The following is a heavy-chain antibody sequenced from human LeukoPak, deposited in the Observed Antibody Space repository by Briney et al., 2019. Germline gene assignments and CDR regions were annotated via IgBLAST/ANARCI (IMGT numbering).Heavy chain of an antibody. CDR2: IYYSGST. D-gene: IGHD4-17*01. Sequence: SETLSLTCTVSGGSISSYYWSWIRQPPGKGLECIGYIYYSGSTNYNPSLKSRVTISVDTSKNQFSLKLSSVTAADTAVYYCARDATYGDYPENWFDPWGQGTLVTVSS. J-gene: IGHJ5*02. CDR3: ARDATYGDYPENWFDP. CDR1: GGSISSYY. V-gene: IGHV4-59*01.